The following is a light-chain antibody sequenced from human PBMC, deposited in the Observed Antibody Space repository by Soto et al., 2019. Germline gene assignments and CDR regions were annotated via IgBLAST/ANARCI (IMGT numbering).Light chain of an antibody. V-gene: IGLV8-61*01. J-gene: IGLJ1*01. Sequence: QTVVTQVPSFSVSPGGAVTLTCGLSSGSVSSNYYPSWYLQPPGQAPRTLIYSTNPRSSAVPDRFSGSILGNKAARTITGAQAEDEADEHCVLYLGSGPSPNYDFGTGTKLTAL. CDR1: SGSVSSNYY. CDR3: VLYLGSGPSPNYD. CDR2: STN.